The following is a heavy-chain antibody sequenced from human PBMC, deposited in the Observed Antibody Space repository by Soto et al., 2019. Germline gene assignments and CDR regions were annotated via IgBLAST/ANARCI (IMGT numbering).Heavy chain of an antibody. CDR1: GFTFSSYG. V-gene: IGHV3-33*01. CDR2: IWYDGSNK. Sequence: QVQLVESGGGVVQPGRSLRLSCAASGFTFSSYGMHWVRQAPGKGLEWVAVIWYDGSNKYYADSVKGRFTISRDNSKNRLYLQMNSLRAEDTAVYYCARAGEGSMTYYYFDYWGQGTLVTVSS. D-gene: IGHD3-16*01. J-gene: IGHJ4*02. CDR3: ARAGEGSMTYYYFDY.